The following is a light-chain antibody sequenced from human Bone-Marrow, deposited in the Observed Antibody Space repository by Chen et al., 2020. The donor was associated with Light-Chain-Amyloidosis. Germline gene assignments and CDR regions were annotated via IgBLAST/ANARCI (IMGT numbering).Light chain of an antibody. CDR3: CSSSDTDTLI. V-gene: IGLV2-23*01. CDR1: STDVGHYNL. J-gene: IGLJ2*01. Sequence: QSALTQPASVAGSVGQSITISCTGTSTDVGHYNLVSWYQQHPGEAPKLMIYEDSERPSGVSNRFSGSKSGNTASLTISGLQTEDQADYYCCSSSDTDTLIFGTGTRLNVL. CDR2: EDS.